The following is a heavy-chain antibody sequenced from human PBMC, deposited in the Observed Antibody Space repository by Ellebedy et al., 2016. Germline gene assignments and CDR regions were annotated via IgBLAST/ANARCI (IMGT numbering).Heavy chain of an antibody. D-gene: IGHD5-24*01. V-gene: IGHV3-48*04. J-gene: IGHJ4*02. CDR2: ISSSSSTI. CDR1: GFTFSSYS. CDR3: ARDLGSSRTYMSYNPGGY. Sequence: GESLKISXAASGFTFSSYSMNWVRQAPGKGLEWVSYISSSSSTIYYADSVKGRFTISRDNAKNSLFLQMNSLRPEDTAVYYCARDLGSSRTYMSYNPGGYWGQGTLVTVSS.